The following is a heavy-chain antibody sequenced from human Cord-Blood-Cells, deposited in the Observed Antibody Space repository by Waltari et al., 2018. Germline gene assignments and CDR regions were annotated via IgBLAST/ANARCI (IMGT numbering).Heavy chain of an antibody. V-gene: IGHV1-8*01. Sequence: QVQLVQSGAEVKKPGASVKVSCKASGYTFTSYDTNWVRQATGQGREWMGWMNPNSGNTGYAQKFQGRVTMTRNTSISTAYMELSSLRSEDTAVYYCARAPDILTGYNNWFDPWGQGTLVTVSS. CDR3: ARAPDILTGYNNWFDP. J-gene: IGHJ5*02. CDR2: MNPNSGNT. D-gene: IGHD3-9*01. CDR1: GYTFTSYD.